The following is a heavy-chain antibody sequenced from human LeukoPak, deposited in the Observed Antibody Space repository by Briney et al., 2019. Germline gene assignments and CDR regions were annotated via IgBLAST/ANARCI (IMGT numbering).Heavy chain of an antibody. CDR1: GYRFTRYW. CDR3: ARWLGATQPYFDF. V-gene: IGHV5-51*01. J-gene: IGHJ4*02. Sequence: GESLKISCKASGYRFTRYWIGWVRQMPGKGLECMGIIHPGDSETRYSPSFQGQVTISADKSISTAYLQWSGLKASDTAMYYCARWLGATQPYFDFWGQGALVTVSS. D-gene: IGHD1-26*01. CDR2: IHPGDSET.